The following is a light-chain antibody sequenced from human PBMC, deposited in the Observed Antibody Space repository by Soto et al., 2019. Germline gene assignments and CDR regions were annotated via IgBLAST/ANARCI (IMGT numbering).Light chain of an antibody. CDR3: CSYGGINSFYV. CDR2: EAT. V-gene: IGLV2-23*01. CDR1: SSDIGNYNL. J-gene: IGLJ1*01. Sequence: QSVLTQPASVSGSPGQSITVSCNGTSSDIGNYNLVSWYQQYPGKAPKLLILEATKRPSGVSERFSASKSGNTASLTISGLQADDEADYCCCSYGGINSFYVFGTGTKV.